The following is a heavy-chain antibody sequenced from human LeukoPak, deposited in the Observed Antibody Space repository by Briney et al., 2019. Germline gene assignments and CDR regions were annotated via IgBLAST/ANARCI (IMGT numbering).Heavy chain of an antibody. CDR2: IYYSGST. V-gene: IGHV4-39*07. CDR3: ARGAVERWFDP. CDR1: SGSISTSNYY. Sequence: SETLSLTCTVSSGSISTSNYYWGWIRQPPGKGLEWIGSIYYSGSTYYNPSLKSRVTISVDTSKNQFSLKLSSVTAADTAVYYCARGAVERWFDPWGQGTLVTVSS. J-gene: IGHJ5*02.